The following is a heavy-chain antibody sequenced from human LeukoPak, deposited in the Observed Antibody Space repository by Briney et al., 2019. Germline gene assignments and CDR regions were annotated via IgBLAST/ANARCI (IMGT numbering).Heavy chain of an antibody. CDR1: GGSFSGYY. J-gene: IGHJ6*02. CDR3: ARDSGRIAAVGTTHYYGMDV. CDR2: INHSGST. D-gene: IGHD6-13*01. Sequence: PSETLSLTCAVYGGSFSGYYWSWIRQPPGKGLEWIGEINHSGSTNYNPSLKSRVTISVDTSKNQFSLKLTSVTAADTAVYYCARDSGRIAAVGTTHYYGMDVWGPGTTVTVSS. V-gene: IGHV4-34*01.